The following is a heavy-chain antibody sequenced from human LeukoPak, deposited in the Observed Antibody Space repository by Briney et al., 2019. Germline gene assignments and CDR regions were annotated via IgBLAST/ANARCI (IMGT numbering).Heavy chain of an antibody. CDR3: ARVEGAGRGVFDY. J-gene: IGHJ4*02. D-gene: IGHD2-8*02. CDR2: VYYSGST. CDR1: GGPISSGGYY. Sequence: KASETLSLTCTVSGGPISSGGYYWSWIRQHPGKGLEWIGYVYYSGSTYYNPSLKSRVTISVDTSKNQFSLKLSSVTAADTAVYYCARVEGAGRGVFDYWGQGTLVTVSS. V-gene: IGHV4-31*03.